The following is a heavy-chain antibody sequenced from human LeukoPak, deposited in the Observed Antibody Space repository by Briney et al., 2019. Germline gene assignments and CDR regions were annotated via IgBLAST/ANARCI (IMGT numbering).Heavy chain of an antibody. CDR1: GFTLSSYE. CDR2: ISYDGSNK. D-gene: IGHD2-15*01. Sequence: GGSLRLSCAASGFTLSSYEMNWVRQAPGKGLEWVAVISYDGSNKYYADSVKGRFTISRDNSKNTLFLQMNSLRAEDTAVYYCAKDLGYCGVGSCTTIDYWGQGTLVTVSS. V-gene: IGHV3-30*18. CDR3: AKDLGYCGVGSCTTIDY. J-gene: IGHJ4*02.